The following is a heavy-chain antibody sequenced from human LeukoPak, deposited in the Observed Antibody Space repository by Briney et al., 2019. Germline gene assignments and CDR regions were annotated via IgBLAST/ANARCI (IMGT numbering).Heavy chain of an antibody. D-gene: IGHD2-2*01. V-gene: IGHV1-2*02. J-gene: IGHJ4*02. CDR3: ARDSTARLRWTEHGDY. Sequence: GASVKVSCKASGYTFTGYYMHWVRQAPGQGLEWMGWINPNSGGTNYAQKFQGRVTMTRDTSISTAYMELSRLRSDDTAVYYCARDSTARLRWTEHGDYWGQGTLVTVSS. CDR2: INPNSGGT. CDR1: GYTFTGYY.